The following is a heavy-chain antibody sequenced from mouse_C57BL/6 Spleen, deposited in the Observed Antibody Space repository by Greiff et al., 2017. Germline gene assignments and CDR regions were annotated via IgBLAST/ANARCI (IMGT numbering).Heavy chain of an antibody. CDR1: GYTFTDYN. V-gene: IGHV1-22*01. CDR2: INPNNGGT. Sequence: EVQLQQSGPELVKPGASVKMSCKASGYTFTDYNMHWVKQSHGKSLEWIGYINPNNGGTSYNQKFKGKATLTVNKSSSTAYMELRSLTSDDSAVYYCAILPYYDYDGVDYWGQGTTLTVSS. D-gene: IGHD2-4*01. J-gene: IGHJ2*01. CDR3: AILPYYDYDGVDY.